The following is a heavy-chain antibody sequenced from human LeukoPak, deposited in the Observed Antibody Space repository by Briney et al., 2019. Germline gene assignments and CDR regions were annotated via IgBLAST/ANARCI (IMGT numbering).Heavy chain of an antibody. V-gene: IGHV3-13*01. D-gene: IGHD6-13*01. CDR2: IGTAADT. Sequence: GGSLRLSCAASGFTFSKYDMHLVRQATGKGLEWVSTIGTAADTFYPDSVKGRFTISRENAKNSLYLQMNSLEVGDTAVYYCARDRATAAAFGANWYYDIWGRGTLVTVSS. CDR1: GFTFSKYD. CDR3: ARDRATAAAFGANWYYDI. J-gene: IGHJ2*01.